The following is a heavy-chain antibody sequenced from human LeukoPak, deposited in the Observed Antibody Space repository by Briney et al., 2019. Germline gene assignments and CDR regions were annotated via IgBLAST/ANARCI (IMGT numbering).Heavy chain of an antibody. D-gene: IGHD4-23*01. CDR3: AKSSSYSVNSPSAY. J-gene: IGHJ4*02. CDR2: ITVGGGST. Sequence: GGSLRLSCAASGFTFSTFAMSSARQAPGKGLEWHSTITVGGGSTYYADSVKGPFTISRDNSKNTLYLRMNSLRAEDTALYYCAKSSSYSVNSPSAYWGQGTLVTVSS. V-gene: IGHV3-23*01. CDR1: GFTFSTFA.